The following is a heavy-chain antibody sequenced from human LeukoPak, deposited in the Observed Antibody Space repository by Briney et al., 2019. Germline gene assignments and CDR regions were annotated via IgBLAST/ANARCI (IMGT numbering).Heavy chain of an antibody. CDR1: GGSFSGYY. CDR2: INHSGST. CDR3: ARGSYRTIAVAGPEALYYYGMDV. J-gene: IGHJ6*02. V-gene: IGHV4-34*01. Sequence: SETLSLTCAVYGGSFSGYYWSWIRQPPGKGLEWIGEINHSGSTNYNPSLKSRVTISVDTSKNQFSLRLSSVTAADTAVYYCARGSYRTIAVAGPEALYYYGMDVWGQGTTVTVSS. D-gene: IGHD6-19*01.